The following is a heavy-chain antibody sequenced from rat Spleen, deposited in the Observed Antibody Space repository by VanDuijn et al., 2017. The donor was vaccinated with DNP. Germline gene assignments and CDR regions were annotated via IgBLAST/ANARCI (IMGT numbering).Heavy chain of an antibody. J-gene: IGHJ2*01. V-gene: IGHV5-46*01. CDR3: ARQTTGITSRFDY. D-gene: IGHD1-9*01. CDR2: ISTSGGNT. Sequence: EVQLVESGGGLVQPGRSMKLSCAASGFTFSSFPMAWVRQAPTKGLEWVASISTSGGNTYYRDSVKGRFTISRDNAKSTLYLQMDSLRSEETATYYCARQTTGITSRFDYWGQGVMVTVSS. CDR1: GFTFSSFP.